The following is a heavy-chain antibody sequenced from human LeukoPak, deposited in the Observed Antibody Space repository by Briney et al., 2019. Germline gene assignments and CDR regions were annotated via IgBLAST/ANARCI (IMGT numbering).Heavy chain of an antibody. CDR2: INPSGGST. Sequence: GASVKVSCKASGYTFISYYIHWARQAPGQGLEWMGIINPSGGSTRYAQKFQGRVTMTRDTSTGTIYMELSSLRSEDTAVYFCARDSGTVSDAFDIWGQGTMVTVSS. CDR3: ARDSGTVSDAFDI. V-gene: IGHV1-46*01. J-gene: IGHJ3*02. CDR1: GYTFISYY. D-gene: IGHD4-11*01.